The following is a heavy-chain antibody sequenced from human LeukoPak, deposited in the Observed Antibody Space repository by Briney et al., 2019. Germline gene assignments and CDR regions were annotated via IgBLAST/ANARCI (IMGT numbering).Heavy chain of an antibody. CDR3: ARDPLGYYDILTGSYYYYGMDV. CDR1: GFTFSSYW. D-gene: IGHD3-9*01. V-gene: IGHV3-7*01. J-gene: IGHJ6*02. CDR2: IKQDGSEK. Sequence: PGGSLRLSCAASGFTFSSYWMSWVRQAPGKGLEWVANIKQDGSEKYYVDSVKGRFTISRDNAKNSLYLQMNSLRADDTAVYYCARDPLGYYDILTGSYYYYGMDVWGQGTTVTVSS.